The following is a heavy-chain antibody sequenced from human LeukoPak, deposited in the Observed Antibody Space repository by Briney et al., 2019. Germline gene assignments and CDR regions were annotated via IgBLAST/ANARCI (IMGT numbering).Heavy chain of an antibody. D-gene: IGHD3-10*01. Sequence: PGGSLRLSCAASGFTVSSNYMSWVRQAPGKGLEWVSVIYSGGSTYYADSVKGRFTVSRDNSKNTLYLQMNSLRAEDTAVYYCARAGGSGSEPLNYWGQGTLVTVSS. J-gene: IGHJ4*02. CDR3: ARAGGSGSEPLNY. CDR1: GFTVSSNY. CDR2: IYSGGST. V-gene: IGHV3-53*01.